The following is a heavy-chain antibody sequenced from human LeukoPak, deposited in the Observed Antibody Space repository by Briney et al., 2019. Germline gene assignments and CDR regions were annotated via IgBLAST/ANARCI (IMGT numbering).Heavy chain of an antibody. CDR2: ISSDRSVI. J-gene: IGHJ4*02. CDR1: GFTSDIYE. CDR3: AGSKYPEPQDLNF. Sequence: GGSLRLSCAASGFTSDIYEMNWVRQAPGKGLEWISYISSDRSVIYYADSVKGRFTISRDNAKYSLYLQMNSPRAEDTAVYYCAGSKYPEPQDLNFWGQGTLVAVSS. D-gene: IGHD4-11*01. V-gene: IGHV3-48*03.